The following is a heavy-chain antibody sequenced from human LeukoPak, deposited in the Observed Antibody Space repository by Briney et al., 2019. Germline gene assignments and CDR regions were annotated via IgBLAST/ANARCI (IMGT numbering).Heavy chain of an antibody. CDR1: GFIFSNYY. CDR2: ISADAATV. J-gene: IGHJ4*02. CDR3: ARMYGSGYYGDYFDY. D-gene: IGHD5-12*01. Sequence: GGSLRLSCTASGFIFSNYYMAWVRQPPGRGLEWISHISADAATVKYADSVEGRFTVSRDNTQNSIYLEMSSLRVDDTAVYYCARMYGSGYYGDYFDYWGQGNLVSVSS. V-gene: IGHV3-11*04.